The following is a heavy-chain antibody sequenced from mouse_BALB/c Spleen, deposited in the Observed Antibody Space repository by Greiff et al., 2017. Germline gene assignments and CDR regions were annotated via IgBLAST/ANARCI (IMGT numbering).Heavy chain of an antibody. CDR1: GYTFTSYW. Sequence: VQLQQSGAELARPGASVKLSCKASGYTFTSYWIQWVKQRPGQGLEWIGAIYPGDGDTRYTQKFKGKATLTADKSSSTAYMQLSSLASEDSAVYYCARRLAYYYAMDYWGQGTSVTVSS. J-gene: IGHJ4*01. CDR3: ARRLAYYYAMDY. D-gene: IGHD2-12*01. CDR2: IYPGDGDT. V-gene: IGHV1-87*01.